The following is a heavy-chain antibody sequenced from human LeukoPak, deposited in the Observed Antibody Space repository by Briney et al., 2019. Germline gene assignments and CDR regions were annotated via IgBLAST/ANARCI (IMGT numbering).Heavy chain of an antibody. Sequence: ASVNVSYTASRYTFTNYVISGVRQAARQGREGMGWISAYNGNTNYPQKPQGRVTITTEPSTSTAYMELRSPRSDDTAVYYCARVSDCMVRGVIIRPSMGMDVWGKGTTVTGSS. CDR2: ISAYNGNT. CDR1: RYTFTNYV. CDR3: ARVSDCMVRGVIIRPSMGMDV. D-gene: IGHD3-10*01. V-gene: IGHV1-18*04. J-gene: IGHJ6*04.